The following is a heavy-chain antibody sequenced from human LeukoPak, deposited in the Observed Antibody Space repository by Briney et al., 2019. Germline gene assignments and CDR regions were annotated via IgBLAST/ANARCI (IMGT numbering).Heavy chain of an antibody. J-gene: IGHJ4*02. D-gene: IGHD3-10*01. CDR1: GFTFSTYG. V-gene: IGHV3-33*01. Sequence: GGSLRLSCAASGFTFSTYGMHWVRQAPGKGLEWVAYIWYDGSNQYYAGAVKGRFTISRDNSKNTLYMEMNSLRAEDTAVYYCARDGANTYGLPGYGGQGTLVSVSS. CDR2: IWYDGSNQ. CDR3: ARDGANTYGLPGY.